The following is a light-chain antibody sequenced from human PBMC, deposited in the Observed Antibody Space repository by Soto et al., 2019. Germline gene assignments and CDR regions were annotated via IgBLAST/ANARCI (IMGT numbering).Light chain of an antibody. J-gene: IGKJ2*01. CDR2: GAS. CDR3: QQYGSSPVT. CDR1: QSVSSSY. Sequence: EIVLTQSPGTLSLSPGERATLSCRASQSVSSSYLAWYQQKPGQAPRLLIYGASSRAIGIPDRFSGSGSGTDFTLTISRLEPEDFAVYYWQQYGSSPVTFCQGTKREIK. V-gene: IGKV3-20*01.